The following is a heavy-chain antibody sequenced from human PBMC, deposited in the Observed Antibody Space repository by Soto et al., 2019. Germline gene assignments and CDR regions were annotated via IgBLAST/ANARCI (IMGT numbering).Heavy chain of an antibody. J-gene: IGHJ6*04. Sequence: QVQLVESGGGLVKPGGSLRLSCAASGFTFSDYYMSWIRQAPGKGLEWVSYISSSGSTIYYADSVKGRFTISRDNAKNSLYLKMNSLRAADTAVFYCAIPTVTPLFGMDVWGNGTTVSVSA. CDR1: GFTFSDYY. D-gene: IGHD4-17*01. CDR2: ISSSGSTI. CDR3: AIPTVTPLFGMDV. V-gene: IGHV3-11*01.